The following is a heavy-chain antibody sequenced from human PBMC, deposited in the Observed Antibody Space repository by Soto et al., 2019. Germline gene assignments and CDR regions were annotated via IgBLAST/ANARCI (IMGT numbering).Heavy chain of an antibody. CDR1: GFSLSNARMG. CDR2: IFSNDEK. V-gene: IGHV2-26*01. Sequence: QVTLKESGPVLVKPTEPLTLTCTVSGFSLSNARMGVSWIRQPPGKALEWLAHIFSNDEKSYSTSLKSRLTISKDTSKSQVVLTMTNMDPVDTATYYCARSREGYNYWFDPWGQGTLVTVSS. J-gene: IGHJ5*02. D-gene: IGHD5-12*01. CDR3: ARSREGYNYWFDP.